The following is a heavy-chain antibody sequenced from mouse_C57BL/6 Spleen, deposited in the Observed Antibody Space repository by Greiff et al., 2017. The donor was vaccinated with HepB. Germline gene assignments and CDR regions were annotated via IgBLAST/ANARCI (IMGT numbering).Heavy chain of an antibody. Sequence: QVQLKQPGAELVKPGASVKLSCKASGYTFTSYWMHWVKQRPGQGLEWIGMIHPNSGSTNYNEKFKSKATLTVDKSSSTAYMQLSSLTSEDSAVYYCAREASIYYGNYGGAMDYWGQGTSVTVSS. D-gene: IGHD2-1*01. CDR2: IHPNSGST. V-gene: IGHV1-64*01. CDR3: AREASIYYGNYGGAMDY. J-gene: IGHJ4*01. CDR1: GYTFTSYW.